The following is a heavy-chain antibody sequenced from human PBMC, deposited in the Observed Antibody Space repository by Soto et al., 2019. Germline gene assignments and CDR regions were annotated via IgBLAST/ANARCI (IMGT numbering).Heavy chain of an antibody. V-gene: IGHV3-30*18. J-gene: IGHJ5*02. D-gene: IGHD2-15*01. CDR1: GFTFSSYG. Sequence: QVQLVESGGGVVQPGRSLRLSCAASGFTFSSYGMHWVRQAPGKGLEWVAVISYDGSNKYYADSVKGRITISRDNSKNTLYLQMNSLRAEDTAVYYCAKDRGEGYCSGGSCPTLDPWGQGTLVTVSS. CDR2: ISYDGSNK. CDR3: AKDRGEGYCSGGSCPTLDP.